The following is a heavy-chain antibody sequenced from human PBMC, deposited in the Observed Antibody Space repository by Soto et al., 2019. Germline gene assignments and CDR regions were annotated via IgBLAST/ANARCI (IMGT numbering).Heavy chain of an antibody. Sequence: WETLSLTCTVSGSSISSYYWSWIRQPAGKGLEWIGRIYTSGSTNYNPSLKSRVTMSVDTSKNQFSLKLSSVTAAYTDVYYCARGSKELRDGFDIWGQLIMGTVSS. J-gene: IGHJ3*02. V-gene: IGHV4-4*07. CDR2: IYTSGST. CDR3: ARGSKELRDGFDI. D-gene: IGHD1-26*01. CDR1: GSSISSYY.